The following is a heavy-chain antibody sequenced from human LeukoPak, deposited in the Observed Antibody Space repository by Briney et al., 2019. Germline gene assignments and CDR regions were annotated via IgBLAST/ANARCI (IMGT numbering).Heavy chain of an antibody. Sequence: GGSLRLSCVGSGLNFNTYDLTWVRQAPGKGLEWVALFGTRHTHIFYADSVEGRFAISRDNSKNTVYLQMNSLRVEDAAVYYCAARLPLYGMDVWGQGTTVTVSS. J-gene: IGHJ6*02. CDR1: GLNFNTYD. CDR2: FGTRHTHI. CDR3: AARLPLYGMDV. V-gene: IGHV3-23*01. D-gene: IGHD2-21*02.